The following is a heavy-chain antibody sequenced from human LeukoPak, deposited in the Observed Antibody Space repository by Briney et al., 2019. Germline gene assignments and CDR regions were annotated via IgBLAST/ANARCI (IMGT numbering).Heavy chain of an antibody. Sequence: GGSLGLSCAASGFTFSSYAMHWVRQAPGKGLEWVAVISYDGSNKYYADSVKGRFTISRDNSKNTLYLQMNSLRAEDTAVYYCARGPTAAAGPSKSYYYYYMDVWGKGTTVTVSS. CDR2: ISYDGSNK. J-gene: IGHJ6*03. D-gene: IGHD6-13*01. CDR1: GFTFSSYA. CDR3: ARGPTAAAGPSKSYYYYYMDV. V-gene: IGHV3-30*04.